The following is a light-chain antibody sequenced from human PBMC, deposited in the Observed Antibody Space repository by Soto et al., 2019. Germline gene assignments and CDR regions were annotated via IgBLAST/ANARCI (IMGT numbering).Light chain of an antibody. J-gene: IGKJ4*01. CDR1: QSVSRSY. Sequence: EIVLTQSPGTLSLSPGERATLSCRASQSVSRSYLAWYQQKPGQAPRLLIHGASSRATGIPDRFSGSGSGTDFTLTISRLEPEDFAVYYCQEYGSSPLTFCGGTKVEIK. CDR2: GAS. V-gene: IGKV3-20*01. CDR3: QEYGSSPLT.